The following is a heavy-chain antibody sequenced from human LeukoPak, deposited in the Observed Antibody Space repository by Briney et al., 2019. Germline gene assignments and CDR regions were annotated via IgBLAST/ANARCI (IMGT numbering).Heavy chain of an antibody. CDR1: GFTFSSYA. CDR2: ISGSGGST. J-gene: IGHJ3*02. CDR3: AKVVGKTLGAFDI. V-gene: IGHV3-23*01. Sequence: PGGSLRLSCAASGFTFSSYAMSWVRQAPGKGLEWVSAISGSGGSTYYADSVKGRFTISRDNSKNTLYPQMNSLRAEDTAVYYCAKVVGKTLGAFDIWGQGTMVTVSS. D-gene: IGHD2-2*01.